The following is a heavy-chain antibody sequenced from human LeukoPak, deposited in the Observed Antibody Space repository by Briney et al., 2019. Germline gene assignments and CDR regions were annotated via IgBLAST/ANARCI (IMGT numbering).Heavy chain of an antibody. D-gene: IGHD4-11*01. CDR1: GFTFSSYW. CDR3: ATYSILNAREFRY. Sequence: GGSLRLSCAASGFTFSSYWMSWVRQAPGKGLEWVANIKQDGSEKYYVDSVKGRFTISRDNAKNSVYLQMNSLGADDTAVYYCATYSILNAREFRYWGQGTLVTVTS. CDR2: IKQDGSEK. J-gene: IGHJ1*01. V-gene: IGHV3-7*01.